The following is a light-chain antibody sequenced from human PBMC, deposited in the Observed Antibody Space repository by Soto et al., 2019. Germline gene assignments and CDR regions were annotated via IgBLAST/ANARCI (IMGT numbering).Light chain of an antibody. CDR2: KAS. CDR1: DSISPW. V-gene: IGKV1-5*03. Sequence: IQMAHSASTIAASLGDIVAITFRASDSISPWVAWYQQKPGKAPKVLIYKASTLKSGVPSRFSGSGSGTEFNLTISSLQPDDFATYYCQHYNSYSEAFGHGTNV. J-gene: IGKJ1*01. CDR3: QHYNSYSEA.